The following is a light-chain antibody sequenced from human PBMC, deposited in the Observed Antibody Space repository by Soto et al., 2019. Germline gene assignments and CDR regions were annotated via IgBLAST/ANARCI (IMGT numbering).Light chain of an antibody. V-gene: IGKV3-11*01. Sequence: DIVLTQSPATLSLSPGERATLSCRASQSVSSSLAWYQQKPGQTPRLLIYDASNRATGIPARFNGSGSVTDFTLTVSSPEPEDFAVYYCQQRSNWPLPFGGGTKVEIK. J-gene: IGKJ4*01. CDR1: QSVSSS. CDR2: DAS. CDR3: QQRSNWPLP.